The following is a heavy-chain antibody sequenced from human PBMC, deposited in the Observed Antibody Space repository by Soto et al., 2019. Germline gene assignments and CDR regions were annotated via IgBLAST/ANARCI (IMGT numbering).Heavy chain of an antibody. CDR3: AKEGLELRAPFDY. D-gene: IGHD1-7*01. J-gene: IGHJ4*02. CDR1: RFTFSSYV. V-gene: IGHV3-30*18. Sequence: GGSLRLSCAASRFTFSSYVMHWVRQAPGKGLEWVAVISYDGNNKYYADSVKGRFTISRDNSQNTLYLQMNSLRAEDTAVYYCAKEGLELRAPFDYWGQGTLVTVSS. CDR2: ISYDGNNK.